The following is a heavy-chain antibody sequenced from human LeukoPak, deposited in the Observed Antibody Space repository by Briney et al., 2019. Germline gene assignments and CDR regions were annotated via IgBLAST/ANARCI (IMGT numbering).Heavy chain of an antibody. CDR3: ASIVVVYFDY. Sequence: PGGSLRLSCAASGFIFSDFGMHWVRQSPGKGLEWVAVIWHDGSEKYYADSVKGRFTISRDNFNNTLYLQMNSLRAEDTAVYYCASIVVVYFDYWGQGTLVTVSS. D-gene: IGHD3-22*01. CDR1: GFIFSDFG. CDR2: IWHDGSEK. V-gene: IGHV3-33*01. J-gene: IGHJ4*02.